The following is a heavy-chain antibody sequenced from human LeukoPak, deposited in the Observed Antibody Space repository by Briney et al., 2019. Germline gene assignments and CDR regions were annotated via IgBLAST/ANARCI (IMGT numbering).Heavy chain of an antibody. D-gene: IGHD3-3*01. CDR2: IYFSGST. J-gene: IGHJ4*02. CDR3: ARLEVRITIFGVVIHYFDY. V-gene: IGHV4-39*01. CDR1: GGSISRSNSY. Sequence: SETLSLTCTVSGGSISRSNSYWGWIRQPPGKRLEWIGSIYFSGSTYYNPSLKSRVTISVDTSKNQFSLKLNSMTAADTAVYYCARLEVRITIFGVVIHYFDYWGQGTLVTVSS.